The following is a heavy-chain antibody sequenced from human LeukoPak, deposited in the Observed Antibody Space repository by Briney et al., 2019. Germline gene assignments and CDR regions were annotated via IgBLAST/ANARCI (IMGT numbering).Heavy chain of an antibody. J-gene: IGHJ4*02. V-gene: IGHV1-69*04. CDR1: GGTFSSYA. CDR3: ARDPTASRTTRDY. D-gene: IGHD1-7*01. Sequence: SVKVSCTASGGTFSSYAISWVRQAPGQGLEWMGRIIPILGIANYAQKFQGRVTITADKSTSTAYMELSSLRSEDTAVYYCARDPTASRTTRDYWGQGTLVTVSS. CDR2: IIPILGIA.